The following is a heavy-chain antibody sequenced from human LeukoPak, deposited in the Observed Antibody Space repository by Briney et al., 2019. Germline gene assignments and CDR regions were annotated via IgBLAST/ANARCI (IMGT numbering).Heavy chain of an antibody. D-gene: IGHD2-2*01. CDR1: GYTLTELS. J-gene: IGHJ4*02. Sequence: ASVKVSCKVSGYTLTELSMHWVRQAPGKGLEWMGGFDPEDGETIYAQKFQGRVTMTTNTSTSTAYMEVRSLRSDDTAVYYCARVRLVQLHPSSMGGGYYFDYWGQGTLVTVSS. CDR2: FDPEDGET. V-gene: IGHV1-24*01. CDR3: ARVRLVQLHPSSMGGGYYFDY.